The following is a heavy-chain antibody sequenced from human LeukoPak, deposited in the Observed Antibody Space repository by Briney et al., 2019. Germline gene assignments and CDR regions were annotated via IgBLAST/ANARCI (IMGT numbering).Heavy chain of an antibody. CDR3: TRDLLYDSSGYYSFDY. D-gene: IGHD3-22*01. Sequence: PGGSLRLSCTASGFTFGDYAMSWFRQAPGKGLEWVGFIRSKAYGGTTEYAASVKGRFTISRDDSKSIAYLQMNSLKTEDTAVYYCTRDLLYDSSGYYSFDYWGQGTLVTVSS. V-gene: IGHV3-49*03. CDR1: GFTFGDYA. CDR2: IRSKAYGGTT. J-gene: IGHJ4*02.